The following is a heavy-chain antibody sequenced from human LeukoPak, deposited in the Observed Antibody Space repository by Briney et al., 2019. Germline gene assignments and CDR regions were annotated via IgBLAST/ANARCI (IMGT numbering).Heavy chain of an antibody. J-gene: IGHJ4*02. Sequence: GGSLRLSCAASGFTFSDYRMNWVRQAPGKGLEWISYISNDLSTIHYAASVKGRFTISRDNSKNTLYLQMNRLRAEDTAVYYCARDGGAPTNSGYDHEFDYWGQGTLVTVSS. D-gene: IGHD5-12*01. CDR2: ISNDLSTI. V-gene: IGHV3-48*01. CDR3: ARDGGAPTNSGYDHEFDY. CDR1: GFTFSDYR.